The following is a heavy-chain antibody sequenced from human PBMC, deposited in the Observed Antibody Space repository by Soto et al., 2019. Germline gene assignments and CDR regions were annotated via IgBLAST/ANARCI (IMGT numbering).Heavy chain of an antibody. Sequence: SETLSLTCAVSSGSISSSNWWSWVRQPPGKGLEWIGEIYHSGSTNYNPSLKSRVTISVDKSKNQFSLKLSSVTAADTAVYYCARGDIVVVPAAMESYYYYMDVWGKGTTVTVSS. D-gene: IGHD2-2*01. J-gene: IGHJ6*03. CDR1: SGSISSSNW. CDR2: IYHSGST. CDR3: ARGDIVVVPAAMESYYYYMDV. V-gene: IGHV4-4*02.